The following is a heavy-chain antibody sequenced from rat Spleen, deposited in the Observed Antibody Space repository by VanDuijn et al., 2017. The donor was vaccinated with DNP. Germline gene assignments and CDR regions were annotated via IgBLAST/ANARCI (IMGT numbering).Heavy chain of an antibody. Sequence: EVQLQESGPGLVKPSQSLSLTCSVTGYSITSNYWGWIRKFPGSEMEWIGHISYDGSTRYNPSLKSRIYITRDTSKNQFFMQLNSLTTEDTATYYCARLRLEWEVRAMDAWGQGTSVTVSS. V-gene: IGHV3-1*01. J-gene: IGHJ4*01. CDR3: ARLRLEWEVRAMDA. CDR2: ISYDGST. CDR1: GYSITSNY. D-gene: IGHD1-1*01.